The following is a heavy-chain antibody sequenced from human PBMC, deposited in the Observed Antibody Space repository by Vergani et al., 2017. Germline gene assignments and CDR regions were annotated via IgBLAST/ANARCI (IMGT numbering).Heavy chain of an antibody. CDR1: GFSFSSHA. Sequence: QVQLAESGGGRVQPGRSLRLSCAASGFSFSSHAIHWVRQAPGKGLEWVAVISNDGSKKYYADSLKGRFTISRDNSQNSLYLQMNSLRAEDTAVYYCAKTLLTFSRASGDHYYYYGMDVWGQGTTVTVSS. J-gene: IGHJ6*02. CDR3: AKTLLTFSRASGDHYYYYGMDV. D-gene: IGHD2-2*01. V-gene: IGHV3-30*18. CDR2: ISNDGSKK.